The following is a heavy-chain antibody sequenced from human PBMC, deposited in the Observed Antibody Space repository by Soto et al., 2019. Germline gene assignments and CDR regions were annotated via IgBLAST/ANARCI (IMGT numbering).Heavy chain of an antibody. V-gene: IGHV4-30-4*01. CDR3: ARDLLDTTVDYYFDS. J-gene: IGHJ4*02. CDR1: GGSLSSGTYY. Sequence: LSLTCTVSGGSLSSGTYYWSWIRQPPGKGLEWIGYIYHSGSSQSNPSLKSRVTISIDTSKNQFSLELRSVTAADTAVYYCARDLLDTTVDYYFDSWGPGRLVTVSS. D-gene: IGHD4-17*01. CDR2: IYHSGSS.